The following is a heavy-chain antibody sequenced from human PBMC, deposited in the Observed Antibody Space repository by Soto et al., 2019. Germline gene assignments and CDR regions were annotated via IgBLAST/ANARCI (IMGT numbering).Heavy chain of an antibody. CDR3: ATHFYAAYVVDC. Sequence: KPSETLSLTFAFSVFSISSGHYWGWMRQTPGKGLEWIGSTHHSGSTYYSTSLRGRVTISVDTSKNQVSLKLRSVTAEDTALYYCATHFYAAYVVDCWGKGTVVTVSP. D-gene: IGHD2-15*01. J-gene: IGHJ4*02. V-gene: IGHV4-38-2*01. CDR2: THHSGST. CDR1: VFSISSGHY.